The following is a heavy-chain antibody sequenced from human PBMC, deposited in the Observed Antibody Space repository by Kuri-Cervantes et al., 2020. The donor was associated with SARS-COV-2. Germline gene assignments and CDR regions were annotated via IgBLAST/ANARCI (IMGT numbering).Heavy chain of an antibody. CDR2: IFSNDEK. CDR1: GFSLGNARMG. D-gene: IGHD3-22*01. J-gene: IGHJ4*02. V-gene: IGHV2-26*01. CDR3: ARIRSYYDSSGYANDD. Sequence: SGPTLVKPTATLTLTCTVSGFSLGNARMGVSWIRQPPGKALEWLAHIFSNDEKSYSTSLKSRLTISKDTSKSQVVLTMTNMDPVDTATYYCARIRSYYDSSGYANDDWGQGTLVTVSS.